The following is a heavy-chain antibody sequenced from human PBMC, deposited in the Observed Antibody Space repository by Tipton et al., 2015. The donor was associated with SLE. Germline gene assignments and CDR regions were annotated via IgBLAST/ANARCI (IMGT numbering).Heavy chain of an antibody. CDR3: ARENGDMGDGFDI. D-gene: IGHD4-17*01. CDR1: GYTFTDYT. Sequence: QVQLVQSGVEVKKPGASVRVSCKASGYTFTDYTFSWVRQAPGQGLEWMGWISTHSVDSNYAQNLQGRVTMTTDTSTSTAYMELRSLRSDDTAVYYCARENGDMGDGFDIWGQGTLVPVSS. CDR2: ISTHSVDS. V-gene: IGHV1-18*01. J-gene: IGHJ3*02.